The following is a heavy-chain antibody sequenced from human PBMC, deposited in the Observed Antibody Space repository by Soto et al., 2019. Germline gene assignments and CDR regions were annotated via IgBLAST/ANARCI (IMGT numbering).Heavy chain of an antibody. V-gene: IGHV4-39*01. D-gene: IGHD3-10*01. Sequence: PSETLSLTCTVSGGSISSSSYYWGWIRQPPGKGLEWIGSIYYSGSTYYNPSLKSRVTISVDTSKNQFSLKLSSVTAADTAVYYCARHGRITMVRGRRYYYYGMGVWGQGTKVTVSS. J-gene: IGHJ6*02. CDR3: ARHGRITMVRGRRYYYYGMGV. CDR2: IYYSGST. CDR1: GGSISSSSYY.